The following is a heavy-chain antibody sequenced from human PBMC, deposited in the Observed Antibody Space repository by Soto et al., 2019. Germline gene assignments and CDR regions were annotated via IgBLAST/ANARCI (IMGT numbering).Heavy chain of an antibody. CDR3: AKDRNIVVVVAPLDY. V-gene: IGHV3-30*18. D-gene: IGHD2-15*01. CDR1: GFTFSSYG. Sequence: QVQLVESGGGVVQPGRSLRLSCAASGFTFSSYGMHWVHQAPGKGLEWVAVISYDGSNKNYADSVKGRFTISRDNSKNTLYLQMNSLRAEDTAVYYCAKDRNIVVVVAPLDYWGQGTLVTVSS. J-gene: IGHJ4*02. CDR2: ISYDGSNK.